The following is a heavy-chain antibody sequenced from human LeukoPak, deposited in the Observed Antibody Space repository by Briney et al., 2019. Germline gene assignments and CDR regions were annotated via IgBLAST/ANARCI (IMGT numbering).Heavy chain of an antibody. Sequence: ASVKVSCKASGYTFTSYAMNWVRQAPGQGLEWMGWINTNTGNPTYAQGFTGRFVFSLDTSVSTAYLQISSLKAEDTAVYYCATEITIDMNGNRHIENDYWGQGTLVTVSS. V-gene: IGHV7-4-1*02. CDR1: GYTFTSYA. CDR2: INTNTGNP. CDR3: ATEITIDMNGNRHIENDY. D-gene: IGHD3-10*01. J-gene: IGHJ4*02.